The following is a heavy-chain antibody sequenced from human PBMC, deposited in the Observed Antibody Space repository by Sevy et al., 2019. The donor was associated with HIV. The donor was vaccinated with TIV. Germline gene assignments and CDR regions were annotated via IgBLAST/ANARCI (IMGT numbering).Heavy chain of an antibody. Sequence: GGSLRLSCAASGFTFSDHYMSWIRQAPGKGLEWVSYITTTGSGIYYADSVKGRFTISRDNAENSRYRQMNSLRAEDTAVYYCARGHYGLDVWGQGTTVTVSS. CDR3: ARGHYGLDV. CDR1: GFTFSDHY. J-gene: IGHJ6*02. CDR2: ITTTGSGI. V-gene: IGHV3-11*04.